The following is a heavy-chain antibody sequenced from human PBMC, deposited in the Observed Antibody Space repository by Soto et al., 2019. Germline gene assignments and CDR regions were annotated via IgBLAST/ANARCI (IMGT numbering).Heavy chain of an antibody. CDR1: GGSFSGYY. CDR2: INHSGST. V-gene: IGHV4-34*01. D-gene: IGHD6-19*01. Sequence: PSETLSLTCAVYGGSFSGYYWSWIRQPPGKGLEWIGEINHSGSTNHNPSLKSRVTISVDTSKNQFSLKLSSVTAADTAVYYCARGRYSSGWYARGFDYWGQGALVTVSS. CDR3: ARGRYSSGWYARGFDY. J-gene: IGHJ4*02.